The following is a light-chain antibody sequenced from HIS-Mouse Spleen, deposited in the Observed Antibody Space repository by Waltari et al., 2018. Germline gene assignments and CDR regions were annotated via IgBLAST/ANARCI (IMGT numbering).Light chain of an antibody. CDR3: CSYAGSSTWV. Sequence: QSALTQPASVSGSPGQSITISCTGTSSDVGSYNLFSWYQQHPGKAPKLMIYEGSKRPSGFSNRFSGSTSGNTASLTISGLQAEDEADYYCCSYAGSSTWVFGGGTKLTVL. J-gene: IGLJ3*02. V-gene: IGLV2-23*01. CDR1: SSDVGSYNL. CDR2: EGS.